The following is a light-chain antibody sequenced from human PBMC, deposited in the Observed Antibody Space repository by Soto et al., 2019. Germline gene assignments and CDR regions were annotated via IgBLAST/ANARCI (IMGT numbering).Light chain of an antibody. Sequence: QSVLTQPASVSGSPGQSITISCTGTSSDVGIYKYVSWYQQHPGKAPNLMIYEATNRPSGVSNRFSGSKSGNTASLTISGLQAEDEADYYCSSYTGSSTVVFGGGTKLTVL. CDR3: SSYTGSSTVV. V-gene: IGLV2-14*01. CDR2: EAT. CDR1: SSDVGIYKY. J-gene: IGLJ2*01.